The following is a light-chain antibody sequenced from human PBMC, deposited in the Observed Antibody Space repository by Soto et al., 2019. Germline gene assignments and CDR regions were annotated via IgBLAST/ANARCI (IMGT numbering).Light chain of an antibody. CDR1: QSVRSNY. V-gene: IGKV3-20*01. CDR2: DSS. J-gene: IGKJ4*01. CDR3: QQYGSSPLT. Sequence: EIVLTQSPDNLSLSPGERATLSCRASQSVRSNYLAWYQQKPGQAPRFLIYDSSSRATGIQERFSGSGSGTDFTLTISRLEPEDFAVYYCQQYGSSPLTFGGGTKVEIK.